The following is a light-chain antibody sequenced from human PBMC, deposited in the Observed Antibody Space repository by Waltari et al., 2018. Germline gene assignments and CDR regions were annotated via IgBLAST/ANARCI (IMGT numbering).Light chain of an antibody. CDR3: HQYGSSPRT. CDR1: QSGTSSP. V-gene: IGKV3-20*01. Sequence: EIVLTQSPGPLPLSPGERATLPCGASQSGTSSPLAWYQQKPGQAPRLLMYDASNRAAGIPDRFSGSGSGTDFTLIISRLEPEDFAVYYCHQYGSSPRTFGQGTKVEIK. J-gene: IGKJ1*01. CDR2: DAS.